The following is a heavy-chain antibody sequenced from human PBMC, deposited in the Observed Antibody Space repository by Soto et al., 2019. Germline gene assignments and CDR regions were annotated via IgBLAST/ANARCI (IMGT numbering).Heavy chain of an antibody. CDR3: ARDRDDYGSGNYYNRIDF. CDR1: GGIFSTYA. D-gene: IGHD3-10*01. CDR2: IIPLFGTP. J-gene: IGHJ4*02. V-gene: IGHV1-69*01. Sequence: QVPLVQSGAEVKKPGSSVKVSCKASGGIFSTYAISWLRQAPGQGLEWMGGIIPLFGTPNYAQRFQGRVTITADESTCTAYMDLSRLRSEDTAVYYCARDRDDYGSGNYYNRIDFWGQGTLVTVSS.